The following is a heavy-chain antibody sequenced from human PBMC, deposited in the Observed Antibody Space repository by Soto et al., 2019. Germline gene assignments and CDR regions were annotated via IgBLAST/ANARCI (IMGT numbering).Heavy chain of an antibody. V-gene: IGHV4-30-4*01. D-gene: IGHD4-17*01. J-gene: IGHJ5*02. Sequence: SETLSLTCSVSGGSVSSDSYNWSWLRQPPGKGLEWVGYISNSGTTNYNPSLKSRLTVSLDTSMNQFSLKLSSVTAADTAVYYCAREGGQSLTTVTTPGFDPWGQGILVTVSS. CDR2: ISNSGTT. CDR3: AREGGQSLTTVTTPGFDP. CDR1: GGSVSSDSYN.